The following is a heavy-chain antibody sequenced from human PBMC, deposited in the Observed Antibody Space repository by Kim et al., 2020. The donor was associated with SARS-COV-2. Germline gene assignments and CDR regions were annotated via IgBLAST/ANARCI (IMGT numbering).Heavy chain of an antibody. D-gene: IGHD1-26*01. J-gene: IGHJ4*02. CDR3: ARGGLGRTPLWG. Sequence: TCTPSLKVRVTISVDTSKNQFSLKLSSVTAADTAVYYCARGGLGRTPLWGWGQGTLVTVSS. V-gene: IGHV4-59*09.